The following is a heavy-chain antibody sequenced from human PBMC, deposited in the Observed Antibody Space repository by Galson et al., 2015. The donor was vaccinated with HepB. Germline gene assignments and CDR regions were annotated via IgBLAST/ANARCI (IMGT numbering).Heavy chain of an antibody. CDR1: GYTFTYRY. J-gene: IGHJ6*02. V-gene: IGHV1-45*02. Sequence: SVKVSCKASGYTFTYRYLHWVRQAPGQALEWMGWITPFNGNTNYAQKFQDRVTITRDRSMSTAYMELSSLRSKDTAMYYCARSGSWYFVDYGMDVWGQGTTVTVSS. CDR2: ITPFNGNT. CDR3: ARSGSWYFVDYGMDV. D-gene: IGHD6-13*01.